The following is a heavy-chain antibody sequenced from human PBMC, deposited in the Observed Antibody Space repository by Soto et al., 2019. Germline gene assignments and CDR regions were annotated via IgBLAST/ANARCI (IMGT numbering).Heavy chain of an antibody. J-gene: IGHJ4*02. CDR1: GFTVDDYT. V-gene: IGHV3-43*01. D-gene: IGHD6-19*01. Sequence: PGGSLRLSCAVSGFTVDDYTMHWVRQAPGKGLEWLSLINWDGGSTYYADSVKGRFTISRDNSKNSLFLQMNSLRAEDTALYYCAKDIAGSGWYSLDYWGQGTLVTV. CDR2: INWDGGST. CDR3: AKDIAGSGWYSLDY.